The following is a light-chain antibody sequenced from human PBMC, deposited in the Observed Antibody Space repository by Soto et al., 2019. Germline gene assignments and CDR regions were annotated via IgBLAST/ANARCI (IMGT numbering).Light chain of an antibody. J-gene: IGKJ1*01. CDR1: QSVSSD. CDR3: QQYGSSGT. Sequence: EIVMTQSPATLSVSPGERATLSCRASQSVSSDLAWYLQKPGQAPRLLIYGASTRATGVPARFSGSGSGTDFTLTISRLEPEDFAVYYCQQYGSSGTFGQGTKVDIK. CDR2: GAS. V-gene: IGKV3-15*01.